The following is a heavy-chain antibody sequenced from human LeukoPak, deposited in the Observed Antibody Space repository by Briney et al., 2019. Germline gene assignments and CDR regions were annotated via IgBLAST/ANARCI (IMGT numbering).Heavy chain of an antibody. J-gene: IGHJ6*03. CDR2: INHSGLT. V-gene: IGHV4-34*01. CDR1: AASFSDYY. D-gene: IGHD5-24*01. CDR3: ARRLQSASQNMDV. Sequence: SETLSRTCAVYAASFSDYYWSWIRQPPGKGLEWIGEINHSGLTNYNPSLKSRVSISVDTSKNQFSLKLSSVTAADTAVYYCARRLQSASQNMDVWGKGTTVNVSS.